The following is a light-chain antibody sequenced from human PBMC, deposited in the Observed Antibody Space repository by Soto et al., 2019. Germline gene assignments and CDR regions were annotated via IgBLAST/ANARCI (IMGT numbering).Light chain of an antibody. V-gene: IGKV3-20*01. CDR1: QSVTNNY. CDR3: QLYSTPPRYT. Sequence: EIVLTQSPGTLSLSPGERGTLSCRASQSVTNNYLAWYQQKRGQPPRLLIHGASSRATGIPDRFSGSGSGTGFTLTISGLEPEDFAVYCCQLYSTPPRYTFGQGTQLEIK. CDR2: GAS. J-gene: IGKJ2*01.